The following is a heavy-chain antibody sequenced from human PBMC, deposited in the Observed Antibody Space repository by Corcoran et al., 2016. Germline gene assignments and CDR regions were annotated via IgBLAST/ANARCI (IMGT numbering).Heavy chain of an antibody. J-gene: IGHJ4*02. CDR1: GFTFSDYY. CDR3: ARASSGYCRGSSCYALHFDS. Sequence: QVQLVESGGGLVKPGGSLRLSCAASGFTFSDYYMSWIRQAPGKGLEWVSYISISGTTIYYADSVKGRFTISRDNAKNSLFLQMNRLRAEDTAVVYCARASSGYCRGSSCYALHFDSWGQGTLVTVSS. D-gene: IGHD2-15*01. CDR2: ISISGTTI. V-gene: IGHV3-11*01.